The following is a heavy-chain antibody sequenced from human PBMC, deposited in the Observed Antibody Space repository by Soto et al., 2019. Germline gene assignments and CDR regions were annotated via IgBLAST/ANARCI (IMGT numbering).Heavy chain of an antibody. CDR1: GFTFSSYS. Sequence: EVQLVESGGGLVKPGGSLRLSCAASGFTFSSYSMNWVRQAPGKGLEWVSSISSSSSYIYYADSVKGRFTITRDNAKNSLYQQQSSLRAEDTAVYDCARDSYVWWSYRTNWFDPWGQGTLVTVSS. V-gene: IGHV3-21*01. D-gene: IGHD3-16*02. CDR3: ARDSYVWWSYRTNWFDP. J-gene: IGHJ5*02. CDR2: ISSSSSYI.